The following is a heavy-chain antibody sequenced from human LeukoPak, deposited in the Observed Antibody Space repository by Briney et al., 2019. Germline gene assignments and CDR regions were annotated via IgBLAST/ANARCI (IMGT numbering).Heavy chain of an antibody. J-gene: IGHJ4*02. D-gene: IGHD3-16*01. CDR3: AREGGEIDY. CDR2: ISSSSSYR. V-gene: IGHV3-21*01. CDR1: GFTFSSYN. Sequence: GGSLRLSCAASGFTFSSYNMNWVRQAPGKGLEWVSSISSSSSYRFYADSVKSRFTVSRDNAKNSLYLQMNSLRAEDTAVYYCAREGGEIDYWGQGTLVTVCS.